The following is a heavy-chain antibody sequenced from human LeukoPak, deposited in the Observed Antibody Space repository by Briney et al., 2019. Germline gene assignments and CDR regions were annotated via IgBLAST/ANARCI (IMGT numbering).Heavy chain of an antibody. CDR1: GYTFTSYA. CDR2: INAGNGNT. D-gene: IGHD6-13*01. J-gene: IGHJ6*02. CDR3: ATRKTYSSSWSQLYYYYGMDV. Sequence: GASVKVSCKASGYTFTSYAMHWVRQAPGQRLEWMGWINAGNGNTKYSQKFQGRVTITRDTSASTAYMELSNLRSEDTAVYYCATRKTYSSSWSQLYYYYGMDVWGQGTTVTVSS. V-gene: IGHV1-3*01.